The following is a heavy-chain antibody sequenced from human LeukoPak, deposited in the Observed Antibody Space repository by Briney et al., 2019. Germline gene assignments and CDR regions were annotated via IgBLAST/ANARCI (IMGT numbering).Heavy chain of an antibody. V-gene: IGHV1-2*02. CDR1: GYTFTGYC. Sequence: GASVKVSCKASGYTFTGYCIHCVRHAPGQGLDWMGWINPKSGGTNYAQKFQGRVTMTRDTSINTAYMELTSLRSDDTAVYYCARVIGFGELSLGYWGQGTLVTVSS. CDR2: INPKSGGT. J-gene: IGHJ4*02. CDR3: ARVIGFGELSLGY. D-gene: IGHD3-10*01.